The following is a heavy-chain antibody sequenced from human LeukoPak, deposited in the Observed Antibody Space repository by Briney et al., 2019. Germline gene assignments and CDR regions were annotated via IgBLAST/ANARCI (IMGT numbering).Heavy chain of an antibody. CDR3: AKDSYTNYGYFDY. CDR1: GFIFRSYA. J-gene: IGHJ4*02. CDR2: ITSSGGGT. V-gene: IGHV3-23*01. D-gene: IGHD3-10*01. Sequence: PGGSLSLSCAASGFIFRSYAMTWVRQAPGKGLEWVSAITSSGGGTYYADSVKGRFTISRDNSKNTLYLQMNSLRAEDTAVYYCAKDSYTNYGYFDYWGQGTLVTVSS.